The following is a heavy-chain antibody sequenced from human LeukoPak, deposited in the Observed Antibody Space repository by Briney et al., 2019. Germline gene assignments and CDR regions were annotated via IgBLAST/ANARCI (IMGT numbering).Heavy chain of an antibody. V-gene: IGHV4-4*07. D-gene: IGHD3-10*01. CDR2: MYSSGTA. Sequence: PSETLSLTCTVSGGSIINYYWNWIRQPAGKRLEWIGRMYSSGTANYNPSLKSRVTMSVDTSKNQFSLRPNSVTAADTAVYYCAREGVTMGYYFDSWGQGSLVTVSS. J-gene: IGHJ4*02. CDR1: GGSIINYY. CDR3: AREGVTMGYYFDS.